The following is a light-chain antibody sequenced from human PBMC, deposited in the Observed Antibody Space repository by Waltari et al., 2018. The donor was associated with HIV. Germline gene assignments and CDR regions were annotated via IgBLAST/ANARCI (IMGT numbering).Light chain of an antibody. V-gene: IGKV3-20*01. J-gene: IGKJ4*01. CDR1: QSVSSTY. Sequence: EIVLTQSPGTLSLSPGERAILSCKTSQSVSSTYLAWYQQKPGQAPRLLIYGTSSRATGIPDRFSGSGSGTDFTLTVSRLEPADFATYYCQQYDNLPPLTFGGGTKVEIK. CDR3: QQYDNLPPLT. CDR2: GTS.